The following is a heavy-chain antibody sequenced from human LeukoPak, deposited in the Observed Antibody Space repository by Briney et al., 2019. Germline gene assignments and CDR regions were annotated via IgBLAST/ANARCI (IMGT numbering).Heavy chain of an antibody. CDR3: ARGAAAGPDAFDI. D-gene: IGHD6-13*01. CDR2: ISYDGSNK. J-gene: IGHJ3*02. V-gene: IGHV3-30*03. Sequence: PGRSLRLSCAASGFTFSDYGIHWVRQAPGKGLEWVAVISYDGSNKYYADSVKGRFTISRDNSKNTLYLQMNSLRAEDTAVYYCARGAAAGPDAFDIWGQGTMVTVSS. CDR1: GFTFSDYG.